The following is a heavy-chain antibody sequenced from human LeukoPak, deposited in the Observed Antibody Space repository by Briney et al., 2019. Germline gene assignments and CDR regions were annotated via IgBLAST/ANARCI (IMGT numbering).Heavy chain of an antibody. CDR2: IIPIFGTA. Sequence: GASVTVSCKASGGTFSSYAISWVRQAPGQGIEWMGGIIPIFGTANYAQKFQGRVTITADKSTSTAYMELSSLRSEDTAVYYCARAPIYYGSGSYYWETVDYWGQGTLVTVSS. CDR1: GGTFSSYA. J-gene: IGHJ4*02. CDR3: ARAPIYYGSGSYYWETVDY. D-gene: IGHD3-10*01. V-gene: IGHV1-69*06.